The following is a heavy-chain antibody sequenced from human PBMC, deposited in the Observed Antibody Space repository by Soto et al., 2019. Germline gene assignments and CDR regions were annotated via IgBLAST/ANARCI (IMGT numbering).Heavy chain of an antibody. CDR1: GGSISSGDYY. CDR2: IYYSGSI. Sequence: QVQLQESGPGLVKPSQTLSLTCTVSGGSISSGDYYWSWIRQPPGNALEWIGYIYYSGSIYYNPSLKSRVTISPDTSKNQFSLELSSVTAADTAVYFCARVVDSGGTFDYWGQGTLVTVSS. CDR3: ARVVDSGGTFDY. J-gene: IGHJ4*02. D-gene: IGHD3-22*01. V-gene: IGHV4-30-4*01.